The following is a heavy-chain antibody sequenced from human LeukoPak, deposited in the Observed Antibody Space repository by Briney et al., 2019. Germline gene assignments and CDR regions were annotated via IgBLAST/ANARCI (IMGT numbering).Heavy chain of an antibody. Sequence: PSETLSLTCTVSGGSITNYYWTWIRQPPGKGLEWIGYIYHSGSTNYNPSLKSRVTISVDTSKNQFSLKLSSVTAADTAVYYCARGVSGSLTFDIWGQGTMVTVSS. D-gene: IGHD1-26*01. J-gene: IGHJ3*02. CDR2: IYHSGST. CDR3: ARGVSGSLTFDI. CDR1: GGSITNYY. V-gene: IGHV4-4*09.